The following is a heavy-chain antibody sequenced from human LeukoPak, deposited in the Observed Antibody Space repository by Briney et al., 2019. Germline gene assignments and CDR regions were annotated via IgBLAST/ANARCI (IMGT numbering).Heavy chain of an antibody. CDR2: IYYSGST. D-gene: IGHD4-23*01. CDR1: GGHISSSGYY. V-gene: IGHV4-39*01. J-gene: IGHJ4*02. Sequence: PSETLSLTCTVSGGHISSSGYYWGWIRQPPGKGLEWIGSIYYSGSTYYHPSLKSRVTISVDRSKNQFSLKLSSVTAADTAMYYCARRASTVVTFNDYWGQGTLVTVSS. CDR3: ARRASTVVTFNDY.